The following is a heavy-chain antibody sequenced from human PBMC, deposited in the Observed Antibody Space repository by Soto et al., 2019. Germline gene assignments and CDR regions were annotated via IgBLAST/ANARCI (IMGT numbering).Heavy chain of an antibody. CDR3: ARTGYSSAWNWFDP. D-gene: IGHD6-19*01. V-gene: IGHV2-70*04. CDR2: IDWDDDK. J-gene: IGHJ5*02. Sequence: GPTLVNPPQPLTMTCTFSGFSLSTSGMRVSWIRQPPGKALEWLARIDWDDDKFYSTSLKTRLTISKDTSKNQVVLTMTNMDPVDTATYYCARTGYSSAWNWFDPWGQGTLVTVSS. CDR1: GFSLSTSGMR.